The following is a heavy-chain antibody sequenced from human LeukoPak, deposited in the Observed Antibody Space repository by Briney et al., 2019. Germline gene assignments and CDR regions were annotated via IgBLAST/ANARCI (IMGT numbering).Heavy chain of an antibody. CDR1: GFSFTGYW. J-gene: IGHJ6*02. Sequence: GGSLRLSCVASGFSFTGYWMSWVRQAPGKGLEWVAVIWYDGSNKYYADSVKGRFTISRDNSKNTLYLQMNSLRAEDTAVYYCARSEANYYAMDVWGQGTTVTVSS. V-gene: IGHV3-33*08. CDR3: ARSEANYYAMDV. CDR2: IWYDGSNK.